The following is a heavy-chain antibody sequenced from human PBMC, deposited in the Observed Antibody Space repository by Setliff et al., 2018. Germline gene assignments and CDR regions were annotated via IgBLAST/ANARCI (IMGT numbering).Heavy chain of an antibody. CDR1: GFTFSSYA. D-gene: IGHD2-2*01. CDR3: TRSETCHSTHCSPYDY. CDR2: ISSDSTYI. V-gene: IGHV3-21*06. J-gene: IGHJ4*02. Sequence: GGSLRLSCAASGFTFSSYAMSWVRQAPGKGPEWVSSISSDSTYIYYADSVKGRFTISRDNAGSSLYLQMNSLRAEDTALYYCTRSETCHSTHCSPYDYWGQGTPVTVSS.